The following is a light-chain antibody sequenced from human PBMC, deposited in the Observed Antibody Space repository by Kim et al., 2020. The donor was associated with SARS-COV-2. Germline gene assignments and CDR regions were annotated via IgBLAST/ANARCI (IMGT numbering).Light chain of an antibody. CDR1: QSVSSN. J-gene: IGKJ2*01. Sequence: IVMTQSPATLSVSPGERATLSCRASQSVSSNLAWYQQKPGQAPRLLIFGASIRATGIPARFSGSGSGTEFTLTISSLQSEDFAVYYCQQYNNWPPYTFGQGTKLEI. CDR3: QQYNNWPPYT. V-gene: IGKV3D-15*01. CDR2: GAS.